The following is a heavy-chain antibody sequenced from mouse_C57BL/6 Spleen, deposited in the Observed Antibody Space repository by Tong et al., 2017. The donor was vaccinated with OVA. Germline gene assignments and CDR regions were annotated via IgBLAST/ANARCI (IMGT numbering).Heavy chain of an antibody. J-gene: IGHJ2*01. Sequence: QVQLQQPGAELVSPPPPPPPPRKASGYTFTSYWMHWIKQRPEQGLERIGEINPSNGGTNYNEKFKSKATLTVDKSASTAYMQLSSLTSEDSAVYYCARNYWGQGTTLTFSS. CDR3: ARNY. CDR1: GYTFTSYW. V-gene: IGHV1S81*02. CDR2: INPSNGGT.